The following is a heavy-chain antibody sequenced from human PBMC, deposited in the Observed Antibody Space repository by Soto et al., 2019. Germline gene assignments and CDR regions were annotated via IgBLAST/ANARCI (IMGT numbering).Heavy chain of an antibody. D-gene: IGHD1-1*01. CDR1: GFIFSNYY. Sequence: QVRLVESGGAVVKPGGSLRISCTASGFIFSNYYMSWIRQAPGKGLEWVSSISSRDLSIYYADSVKGRFTIFRDNAKNSLFLPMSDLRAADTAVYYCARVSATGLHVNGRDYFEHWGLGTMVTVSS. V-gene: IGHV3-11*01. J-gene: IGHJ4*02. CDR3: ARVSATGLHVNGRDYFEH. CDR2: ISSRDLSI.